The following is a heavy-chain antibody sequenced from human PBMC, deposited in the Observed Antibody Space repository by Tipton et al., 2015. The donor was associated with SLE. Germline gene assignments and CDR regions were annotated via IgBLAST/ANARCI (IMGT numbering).Heavy chain of an antibody. J-gene: IGHJ4*02. CDR1: GGSISNYY. V-gene: IGHV4-59*12. Sequence: TLSLTCTVSGGSISNYYWSWIRQSPGKGLEWIGYIYYSGSTKYNPSLKSRVTTSIDTSKSQFSLKLTSVTAADTAMYYCARELRGGFDFWGQGALVTVSS. CDR2: IYYSGST. D-gene: IGHD3-16*01. CDR3: ARELRGGFDF.